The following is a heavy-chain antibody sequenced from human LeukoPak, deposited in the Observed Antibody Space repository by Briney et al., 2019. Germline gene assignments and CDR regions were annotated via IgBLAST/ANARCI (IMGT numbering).Heavy chain of an antibody. V-gene: IGHV4-39*07. CDR1: GGSISSSSYY. CDR3: ARGVYYGSGSYLYYYYYMDV. D-gene: IGHD3-10*01. CDR2: IYYSGST. J-gene: IGHJ6*03. Sequence: SETLSLTCTVSGGSISSSSYYWGWIRQPPGKGLEWIGSIYYSGSTYYNPSLKSRVTISVDTSKNQFSLKLSSVTAADTAVYYCARGVYYGSGSYLYYYYYMDVWGKGTTVTVSS.